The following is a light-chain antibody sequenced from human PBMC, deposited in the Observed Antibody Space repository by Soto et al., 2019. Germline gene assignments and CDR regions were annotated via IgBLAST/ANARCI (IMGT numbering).Light chain of an antibody. Sequence: EIVLTQSPGTLSLSPGERATLSCRASQSVSSSYLAWNQQKPGQAPRLLIYGASSKATGIPNRFSGSESGTDFTLTISRLEPEDFAVYYCQQYGSSPITFGQGTRLEIK. CDR3: QQYGSSPIT. CDR2: GAS. CDR1: QSVSSSY. J-gene: IGKJ5*01. V-gene: IGKV3-20*01.